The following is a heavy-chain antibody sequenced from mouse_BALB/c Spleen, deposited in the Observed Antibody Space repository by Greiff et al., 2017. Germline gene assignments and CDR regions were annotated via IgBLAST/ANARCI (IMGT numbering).Heavy chain of an antibody. CDR2: ISTYYGDA. Sequence: QVQLKQSGAELVRPGVSVKISCKGSGYTFTDYAMHWVKQSHAKSLEWIGVISTYYGDASYNQKFKGKATMTVDKSSSTAYMELARLTSEDSAIYYCARWDYYGLGYWGQGTTLTVSS. D-gene: IGHD1-1*01. V-gene: IGHV1S137*01. CDR1: GYTFTDYA. CDR3: ARWDYYGLGY. J-gene: IGHJ2*01.